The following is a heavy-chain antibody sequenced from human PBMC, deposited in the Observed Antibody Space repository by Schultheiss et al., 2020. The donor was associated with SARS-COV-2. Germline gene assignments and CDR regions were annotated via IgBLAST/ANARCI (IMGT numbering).Heavy chain of an antibody. J-gene: IGHJ3*02. CDR1: GGSISSYY. Sequence: GSLRLSCTVSGGSISSYYWSWIRQPPGKGLEWIGYIYYSGSTNYNPSLKSRVTISVDTSRNQFSLKLSSVTAADTAVYYCARDKGYYYDSSGFDIWGQGTMVTVSS. CDR3: ARDKGYYYDSSGFDI. D-gene: IGHD3-22*01. CDR2: IYYSGST. V-gene: IGHV4-59*01.